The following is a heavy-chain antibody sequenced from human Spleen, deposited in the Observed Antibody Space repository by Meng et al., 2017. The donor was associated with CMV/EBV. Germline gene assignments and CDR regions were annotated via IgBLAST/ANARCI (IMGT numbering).Heavy chain of an antibody. CDR3: ARDRAPSGYYYGMDV. CDR2: IYSGGST. CDR1: GFTVSSNY. J-gene: IGHJ6*02. D-gene: IGHD3-22*01. Sequence: GESLKISCAASGFTVSSNYMSWVRQAPGKGLEWISIIYSGGSTYYADSVKGRFTISRDNSKNMLYLQMNSLRAEDTAVYYCARDRAPSGYYYGMDVWGQGTTVTVSS. V-gene: IGHV3-66*02.